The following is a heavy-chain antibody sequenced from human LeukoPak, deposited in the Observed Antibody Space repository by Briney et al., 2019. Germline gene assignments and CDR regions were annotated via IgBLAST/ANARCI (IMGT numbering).Heavy chain of an antibody. J-gene: IGHJ5*02. D-gene: IGHD2-15*01. Sequence: ASVRVSCKASGYTFINNDINWVRQDPGQGLEWMAWIDPKNGNRGYAQNFQGRVTMTTDTSISTAYMELSSLRSEDTAVYYCARSHTRKGFCGGGRCYPAVWWFDPWGQGTLVTVSS. CDR2: IDPKNGNR. V-gene: IGHV1-8*01. CDR3: ARSHTRKGFCGGGRCYPAVWWFDP. CDR1: GYTFINND.